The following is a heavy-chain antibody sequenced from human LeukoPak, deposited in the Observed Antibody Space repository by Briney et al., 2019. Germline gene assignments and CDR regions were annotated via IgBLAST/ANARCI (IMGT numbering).Heavy chain of an antibody. J-gene: IGHJ4*02. V-gene: IGHV3-30*03. CDR1: GFTFSNYA. CDR3: ATVRDRGYYFNY. D-gene: IGHD3-22*01. Sequence: GGSLRLSGAASGFTFSNYAMHWVRQAPGKGLKWVAFISYDESDKFYADSVKGRFTLSRDNSKNTVYLQMNSLRAEDTAVYYCATVRDRGYYFNYWGQGTLVTVSS. CDR2: ISYDESDK.